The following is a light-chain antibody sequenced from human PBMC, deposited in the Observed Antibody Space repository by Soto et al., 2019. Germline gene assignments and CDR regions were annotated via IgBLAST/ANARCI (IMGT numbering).Light chain of an antibody. CDR2: AAS. CDR1: QSITNY. V-gene: IGKV1-39*01. CDR3: QQSDSYPYT. J-gene: IGKJ2*01. Sequence: DIQMTQSPSSLSLSVGDRVTITCRASQSITNYLNWYQQKPGKAPKLLVYAASSLQSGVPSRFSANGSGTDFTLTISSLQPEDFASYYCQQSDSYPYTFDQGTKLEIK.